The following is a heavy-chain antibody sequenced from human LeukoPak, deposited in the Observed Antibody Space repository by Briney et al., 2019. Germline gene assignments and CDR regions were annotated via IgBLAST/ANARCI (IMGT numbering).Heavy chain of an antibody. V-gene: IGHV3-30*04. D-gene: IGHD3-22*01. Sequence: GESLRLSCAASGFTFSSYAMHWVRQAPGKGLEWVAVISYDGSNKYYADSVKGRFTISRDNSKNTLYLQMNSLRAEDTAVYYCARGWYYYDSSGYYGGLFDYWGQGTLVTVSS. CDR2: ISYDGSNK. J-gene: IGHJ4*02. CDR3: ARGWYYYDSSGYYGGLFDY. CDR1: GFTFSSYA.